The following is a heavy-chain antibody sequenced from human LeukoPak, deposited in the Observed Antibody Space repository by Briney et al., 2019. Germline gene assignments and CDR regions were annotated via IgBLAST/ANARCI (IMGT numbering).Heavy chain of an antibody. CDR1: GFTFSDYG. Sequence: GGSLRLSCAASGFTFSDYGMHWVRQAPGKGLEWVSGISWNTGSIDYADSVKGRFTISRDNAKNSLYLQMNSLRAEDTALYYCAKATVTTRTRGFDYWGXGTLVTVSS. CDR2: ISWNTGSI. V-gene: IGHV3-9*01. J-gene: IGHJ4*02. CDR3: AKATVTTRTRGFDY. D-gene: IGHD4-17*01.